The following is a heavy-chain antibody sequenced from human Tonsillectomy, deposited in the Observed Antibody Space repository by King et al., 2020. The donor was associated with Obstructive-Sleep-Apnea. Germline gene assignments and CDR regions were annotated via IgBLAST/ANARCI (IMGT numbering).Heavy chain of an antibody. V-gene: IGHV4-28*01. Sequence: QLQESGPGLVKPSDTLSLTCAVSGYSISSSNWWGWFRQPPGKGLEWLGYIYYRVTTYYNPSLKSRVTMSVDTAKNQFSLKLTSVTAVDTAVYYCERTETGDAQTPYYYYGMDVWGQGTTVAVSS. CDR2: IYYRVTT. D-gene: IGHD3-10*01. CDR3: ERTETGDAQTPYYYYGMDV. J-gene: IGHJ6*02. CDR1: GYSISSSNW.